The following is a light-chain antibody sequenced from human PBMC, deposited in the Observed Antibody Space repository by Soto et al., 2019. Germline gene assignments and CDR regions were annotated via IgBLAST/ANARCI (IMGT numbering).Light chain of an antibody. CDR2: AAS. V-gene: IGKV1-39*01. CDR3: QQSYSTLFT. CDR1: QSISSY. J-gene: IGKJ3*01. Sequence: DIQMTQSPSSLSASVGDRVTITCRASQSISSYLNWYQQKPGKAPKLLIYAASSLQSGVPSRFSGSGSGTDFTLTISSLKPEDFASNYCQQSYSTLFTFGPGTRVDIK.